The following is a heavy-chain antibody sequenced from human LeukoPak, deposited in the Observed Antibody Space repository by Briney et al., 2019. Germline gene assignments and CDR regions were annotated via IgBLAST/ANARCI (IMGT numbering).Heavy chain of an antibody. CDR2: ISGSGGST. D-gene: IGHD3-16*02. Sequence: GGSLRLSCAASGFTFSSYAMSWVRQAPGKGLEWVSAISGSGGSTYYADSVKGRFTISRDNSKNTLYLQMNSLRAEDMAVYYCAKGHDYVWGSYRPFDYWGQGTLVTVPS. V-gene: IGHV3-23*01. CDR3: AKGHDYVWGSYRPFDY. J-gene: IGHJ4*02. CDR1: GFTFSSYA.